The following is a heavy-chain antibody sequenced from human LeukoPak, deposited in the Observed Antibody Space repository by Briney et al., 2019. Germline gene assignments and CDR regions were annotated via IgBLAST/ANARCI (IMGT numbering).Heavy chain of an antibody. CDR1: GGSFSGYY. V-gene: IGHV4-59*01. CDR3: ARGLTRWYGPLFDY. J-gene: IGHJ4*02. Sequence: SETLSLTCAVYGGSFSGYYWSWIRQPPGKGLEWIGYIYYSGSTNYNPSLKSRVTISVDTSKNQFSLKPSSVTAADTAVYYCARGLTRWYGPLFDYWGQGTLVTVSS. D-gene: IGHD6-13*01. CDR2: IYYSGST.